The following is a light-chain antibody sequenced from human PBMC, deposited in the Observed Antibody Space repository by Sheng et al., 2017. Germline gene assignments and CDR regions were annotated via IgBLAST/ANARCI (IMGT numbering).Light chain of an antibody. J-gene: IGKJ4*01. V-gene: IGKV3D-20*02. CDR2: DAS. CDR1: QSVSSSY. CDR3: QQRTIWPPFT. Sequence: EIVLTQSPATLSLSPGERATLSCRASQSVSSSYLAWYQQKPGQATRLLIYDASIRAPGIPARFSGSGSETDFTLTISSLEPEDFAIYYCQQRTIWPPFTFGGGTKVELK.